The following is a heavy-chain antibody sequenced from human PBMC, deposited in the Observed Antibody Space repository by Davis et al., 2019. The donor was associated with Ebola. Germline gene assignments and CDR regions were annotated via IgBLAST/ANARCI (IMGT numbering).Heavy chain of an antibody. D-gene: IGHD3-3*01. J-gene: IGHJ4*02. Sequence: PGGSLRLSCAASGITFSGSAVHWVRQAYGKGLEWVGRIRSKDNSFATEFAASVKGRFTISRDDSKNRSYLQMNSLKTEDTAVYYCSRHSPFRFLDYWGQGTLVTVSS. CDR2: IRSKDNSFAT. CDR3: SRHSPFRFLDY. CDR1: GITFSGSA. V-gene: IGHV3-73*01.